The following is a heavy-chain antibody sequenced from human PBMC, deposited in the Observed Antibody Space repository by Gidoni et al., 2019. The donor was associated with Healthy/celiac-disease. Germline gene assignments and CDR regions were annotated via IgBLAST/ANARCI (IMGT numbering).Heavy chain of an antibody. CDR1: GGSFSGYY. CDR3: ARWRYRAVAGKNVGFDY. J-gene: IGHJ4*02. CDR2: INHSGST. Sequence: QVQLQQWGAGLLKPSETLSLTCAVYGGSFSGYYWSWIRQPPGKGLEWIGEINHSGSTNYNPSLKSRVTISVDTSKNQFSLKLSSVTAADTAVYYCARWRYRAVAGKNVGFDYWGQGTLVTVSS. D-gene: IGHD6-19*01. V-gene: IGHV4-34*01.